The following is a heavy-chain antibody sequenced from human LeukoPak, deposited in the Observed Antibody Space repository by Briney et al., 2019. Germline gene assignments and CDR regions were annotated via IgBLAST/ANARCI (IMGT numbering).Heavy chain of an antibody. V-gene: IGHV3-23*01. J-gene: IGHJ4*02. CDR1: GFTFSSCA. CDR2: ISGSGGST. CDR3: AKGKQWLVTYYFDY. D-gene: IGHD6-19*01. Sequence: GGSLRLSCAASGFTFSSCAMSWVRQAPGKGLEWVSAISGSGGSTYYADSVRGRFTISRDNSKNTLYLQMNSLRAEDTAVYYCAKGKQWLVTYYFDYWGQGTLVTVSS.